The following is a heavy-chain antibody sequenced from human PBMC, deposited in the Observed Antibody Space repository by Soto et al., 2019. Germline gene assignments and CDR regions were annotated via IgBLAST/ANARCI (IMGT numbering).Heavy chain of an antibody. CDR3: ARSRGRRYGDYSPGVFDI. CDR1: GYTFTSYD. V-gene: IGHV1-8*01. Sequence: ASVKVSCKASGYTFTSYDINWVRQATGQGLEWMGWMNPNSGNTGYAQKFQGRVTMTRNTSISTAYMELSSLRSEDTAVYYCARSRGRRYGDYSPGVFDIWGQGTMVIVSS. D-gene: IGHD4-17*01. J-gene: IGHJ3*02. CDR2: MNPNSGNT.